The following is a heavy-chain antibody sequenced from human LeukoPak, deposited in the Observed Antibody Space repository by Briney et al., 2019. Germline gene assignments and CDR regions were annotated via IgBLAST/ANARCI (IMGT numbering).Heavy chain of an antibody. Sequence: ASVKVSCKASGYTFTGYYMHWVRQAPGQGLEWTGWINPNSGGTNYAQKFQGRVTITADKSTSTAYMELSSLRSEDTAVYYCARDGGLSGYDRRFDYWGQGTLVTVSS. J-gene: IGHJ4*02. CDR3: ARDGGLSGYDRRFDY. CDR1: GYTFTGYY. D-gene: IGHD5-12*01. CDR2: INPNSGGT. V-gene: IGHV1-2*02.